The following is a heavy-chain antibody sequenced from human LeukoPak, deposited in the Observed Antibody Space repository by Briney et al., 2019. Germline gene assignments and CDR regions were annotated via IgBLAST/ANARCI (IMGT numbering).Heavy chain of an antibody. CDR3: ARDSGYDCFDY. J-gene: IGHJ4*02. CDR2: MNQDGSEK. D-gene: IGHD5-12*01. V-gene: IGHV3-7*01. Sequence: GGSLRLSCAPCEFPFSESRMAWRRQALGEGEESVANMNQDGSEKNYVDSVKGRFTISRDNAKNSLYLQMNSLRAEDTAVYYCARDSGYDCFDYWGQGTLVTVSS. CDR1: EFPFSESR.